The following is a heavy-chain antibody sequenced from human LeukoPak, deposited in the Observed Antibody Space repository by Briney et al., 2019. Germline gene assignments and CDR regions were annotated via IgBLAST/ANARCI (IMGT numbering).Heavy chain of an antibody. Sequence: ASVKVSCKASGYTFTSYGISWVRQAPGHGLEWMGWISVYNGNTNYAQKLQGRVTMTTDTSTSTAYMELRSLRSDDTAVYYCARGKEDILTGYYTDAFDIWGQGTVVTVSS. V-gene: IGHV1-18*01. CDR3: ARGKEDILTGYYTDAFDI. CDR2: ISVYNGNT. D-gene: IGHD3-9*01. J-gene: IGHJ3*02. CDR1: GYTFTSYG.